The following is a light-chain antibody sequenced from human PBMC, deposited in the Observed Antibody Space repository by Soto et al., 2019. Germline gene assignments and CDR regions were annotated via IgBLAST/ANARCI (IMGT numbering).Light chain of an antibody. J-gene: IGKJ5*01. CDR1: QSVSSY. CDR2: DAS. Sequence: EIVLTQSPATLSLSPGERATLSCRASQSVSSYLAWYQQKPGQAHRLLIYDASNRATGIQARFSGSGSGTDFTLTISSLEPEDFAVYYCKQRSNWPPDFGQGTRLEIK. V-gene: IGKV3-11*01. CDR3: KQRSNWPPD.